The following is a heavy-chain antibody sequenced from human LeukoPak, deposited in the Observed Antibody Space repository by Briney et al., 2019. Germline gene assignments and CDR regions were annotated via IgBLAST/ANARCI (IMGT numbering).Heavy chain of an antibody. D-gene: IGHD7-27*01. CDR1: GFSLIVYY. CDR3: ARGPVWGLDY. V-gene: IGHV1-2*02. J-gene: IGHJ4*02. CDR2: IDPKSGGT. Sequence: ASVKVSCRASGFSLIVYYMHWVRQAPGQGLEWMGWIDPKSGGTSSAQSFQGRLTMTSDTSISTAYMELSGLRSDDTATYYCARGPVWGLDYWGLGTLVTVSS.